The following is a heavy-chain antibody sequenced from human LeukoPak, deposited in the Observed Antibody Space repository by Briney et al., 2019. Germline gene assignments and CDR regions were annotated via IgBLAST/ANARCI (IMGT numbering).Heavy chain of an antibody. CDR1: GGSISIYY. D-gene: IGHD6-19*01. Sequence: PSETLSLTCTVSGGSISIYYWSWIRQPPGKGLEWIGSIYHSGSTYYNPSLKSRVTISVDTSKNQFSLKLSSVTAADTAVYYCARVTAVAAYFDYWGQGTLVTVSS. CDR3: ARVTAVAAYFDY. V-gene: IGHV4-59*08. J-gene: IGHJ4*02. CDR2: IYHSGST.